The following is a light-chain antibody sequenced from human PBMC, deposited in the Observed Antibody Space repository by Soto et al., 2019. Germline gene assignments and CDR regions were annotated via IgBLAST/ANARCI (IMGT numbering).Light chain of an antibody. V-gene: IGKV2-28*01. CDR1: QTLLHSNGHNY. CDR3: MQTLPTPPWT. J-gene: IGKJ1*01. Sequence: DVVMTQSPLSLPVIPGEPASISCRSSQTLLHSNGHNYLDWYLQKPGQSQQLLIYLGSNRASGVPDRFSGSGSGTEFTLKISRVEAEDVGIYYCMQTLPTPPWTFGQGTKVEIK. CDR2: LGS.